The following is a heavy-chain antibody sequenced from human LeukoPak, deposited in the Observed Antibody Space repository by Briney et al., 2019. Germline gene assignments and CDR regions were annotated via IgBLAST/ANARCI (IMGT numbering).Heavy chain of an antibody. CDR3: ARTREQWQVLDY. Sequence: GGSLRLSCAASGFTFSSYAMSWVRQAPGKGLEWVSAISGSGGSTYYADSVKGQFTISRDNSKNTLYLQMNSLRVEDTAVYYCARTREQWQVLDYWGQGTLVTVSS. D-gene: IGHD6-19*01. V-gene: IGHV3-23*01. CDR2: ISGSGGST. J-gene: IGHJ4*02. CDR1: GFTFSSYA.